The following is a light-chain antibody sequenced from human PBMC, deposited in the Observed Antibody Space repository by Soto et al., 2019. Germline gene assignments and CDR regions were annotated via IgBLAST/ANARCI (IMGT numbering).Light chain of an antibody. CDR1: QSVRDN. V-gene: IGKV3-15*01. CDR3: QQYDNWPLT. Sequence: EIVMTQFPATLSVSPGEGATLSCRASQSVRDNLAWYQQKPGPPPRLLMYGASIRATGIPARFSGSGSGTEFTLPISSLQSADFAIYFCQQYDNWPLTFGGGTKVEIK. J-gene: IGKJ4*01. CDR2: GAS.